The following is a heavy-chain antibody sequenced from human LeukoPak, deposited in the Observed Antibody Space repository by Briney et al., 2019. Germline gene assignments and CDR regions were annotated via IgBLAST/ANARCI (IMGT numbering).Heavy chain of an antibody. D-gene: IGHD3-10*01. CDR2: FLRGGNI. CDR3: AKAGGGD. CDR1: GLNVSSDH. Sequence: GGSLTLSRSPSGLNVSSDHMSCVRQAPGEGLEWVSLFLRGGNIYYAHPVKGRFTICRDDSNSTVYLQMNGLRAEDTAVYYCAKAGGGDWGQGTLVTVSS. V-gene: IGHV3-53*01. J-gene: IGHJ4*02.